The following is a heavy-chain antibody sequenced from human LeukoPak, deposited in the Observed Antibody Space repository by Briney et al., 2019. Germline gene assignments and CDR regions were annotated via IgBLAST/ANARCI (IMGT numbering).Heavy chain of an antibody. D-gene: IGHD3-10*01. CDR2: IIPIFGTA. Sequence: ASVKVSCKASGGTFSSYAISWVRQAPGQGLEWMGGIIPIFGTANYAQKFQSRVTITADESTSTAYMELSSLRSEDTAVYYCAGLYYYGSGSPDYYGMDVWGQGTTVTVSS. CDR3: AGLYYYGSGSPDYYGMDV. CDR1: GGTFSSYA. V-gene: IGHV1-69*13. J-gene: IGHJ6*02.